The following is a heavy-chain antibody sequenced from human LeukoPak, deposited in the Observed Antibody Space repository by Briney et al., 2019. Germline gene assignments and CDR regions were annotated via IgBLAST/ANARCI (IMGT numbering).Heavy chain of an antibody. J-gene: IGHJ6*03. CDR3: ARVMGPYGSGSYTTMFLGRPRYYYYVDV. D-gene: IGHD3-10*01. V-gene: IGHV3-7*01. Sequence: PSGTLSLTCAVSGGSISSSNWWSWVRQAPGKGLEWVANIKQDGSEKYYVDSVKGRFTISRDNAKNSLYLQMNSLRAEDTAVYYCARVMGPYGSGSYTTMFLGRPRYYYYVDVWGKGTTVTIS. CDR1: GGSISSSNW. CDR2: IKQDGSEK.